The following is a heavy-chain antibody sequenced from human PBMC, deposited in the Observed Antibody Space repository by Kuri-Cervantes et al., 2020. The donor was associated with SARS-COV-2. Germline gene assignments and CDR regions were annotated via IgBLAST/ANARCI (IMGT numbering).Heavy chain of an antibody. D-gene: IGHD2-2*01. V-gene: IGHV4-59*08. CDR2: IYYSGST. Sequence: SETLSLTCTDSGGSISSYYWSWIRQPPGKGLEWIGYIYYSGSTNYNPSLKSRVTISVDTSKNQFSLRLTSVTATDTAVYYCARHQLVIPAADPYNYFDPWGPGSRVNVSS. CDR3: ARHQLVIPAADPYNYFDP. J-gene: IGHJ5*01. CDR1: GGSISSYY.